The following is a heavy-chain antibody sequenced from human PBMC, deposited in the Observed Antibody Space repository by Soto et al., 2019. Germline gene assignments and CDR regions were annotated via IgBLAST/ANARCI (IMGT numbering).Heavy chain of an antibody. J-gene: IGHJ4*02. D-gene: IGHD5-18*01. Sequence: QVQLQESGPGLVKPSQTLSLTCTVCGGSISSAAYYWSWIRQHPGKDLEWIGYISHSGSTYYTPSLKSRVIISADTSKNQFSLNLNSVTAADTAVYYCAREYTYGSNFFDCWGQGALVTVSS. V-gene: IGHV4-31*03. CDR1: GGSISSAAYY. CDR2: ISHSGST. CDR3: AREYTYGSNFFDC.